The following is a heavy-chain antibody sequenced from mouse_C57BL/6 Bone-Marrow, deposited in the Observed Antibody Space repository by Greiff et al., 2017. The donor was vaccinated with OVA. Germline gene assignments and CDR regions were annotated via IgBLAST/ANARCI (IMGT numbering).Heavy chain of an antibody. V-gene: IGHV7-3*01. CDR2: IRNKANGYTT. J-gene: IGHJ1*03. CDR1: GFTFTDYY. CDR3: ARDFPRATVPYWYFDV. D-gene: IGHD1-1*01. Sequence: EVQGVESGGGLVQPGGSLSLSCAASGFTFTDYYMSWVRQPPGKALEWLGFIRNKANGYTTEYSASVKGRFTISRDNSQSILYLQMNALRAEDSATYYCARDFPRATVPYWYFDVWGTGTTVTVSS.